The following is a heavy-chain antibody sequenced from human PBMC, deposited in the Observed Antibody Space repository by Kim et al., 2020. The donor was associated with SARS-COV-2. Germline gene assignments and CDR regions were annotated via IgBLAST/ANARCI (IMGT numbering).Heavy chain of an antibody. Sequence: SETLSLTCTVSGGSISSSSYYWGWIRQPPGKGLEWIGSIYYSGSTYYNPSLKSRVTISVDTSKNQFSLKLSSVTAADTAVYYCAPQGRVRGVITDDYWGQGTRVTASS. CDR2: IYYSGST. CDR3: APQGRVRGVITDDY. D-gene: IGHD3-10*01. V-gene: IGHV4-39*01. J-gene: IGHJ4*02. CDR1: GGSISSSSYY.